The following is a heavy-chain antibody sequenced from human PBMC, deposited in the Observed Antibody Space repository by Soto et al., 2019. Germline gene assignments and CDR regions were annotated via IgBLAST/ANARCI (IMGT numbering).Heavy chain of an antibody. CDR1: GYTFTGYY. CDR2: INPNSGGT. J-gene: IGHJ4*02. Sequence: GASVKVSCKASGYTFTGYYMHWVRQAPGQGLEWMGWINPNSGGTNYAQKFQGWVTMTRDTSISTAYMELSRLRSDDTAVYYCARDRCSSTSCYYLYWGQGTLVTVSS. V-gene: IGHV1-2*04. D-gene: IGHD2-2*01. CDR3: ARDRCSSTSCYYLY.